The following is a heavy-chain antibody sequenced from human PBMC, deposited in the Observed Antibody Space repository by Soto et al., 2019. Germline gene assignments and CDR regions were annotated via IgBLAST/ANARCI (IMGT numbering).Heavy chain of an antibody. D-gene: IGHD3-10*01. V-gene: IGHV4-59*01. CDR2: IYYSGST. J-gene: IGHJ3*02. CDR3: ARGIQGIGAFDI. Sequence: SETLSLTCTVSGGSISSYYWSWIRQPPGKGLEWIGYIYYSGSTNYNPSLKSRVTISVDTSKNQFSLKLSSVTAAGTAMYYCARGIQGIGAFDIWGQGTMVTVSS. CDR1: GGSISSYY.